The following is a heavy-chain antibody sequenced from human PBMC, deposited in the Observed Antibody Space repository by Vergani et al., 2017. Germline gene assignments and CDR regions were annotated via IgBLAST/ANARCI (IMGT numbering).Heavy chain of an antibody. CDR1: GGSISSGDYY. D-gene: IGHD2-8*02. V-gene: IGHV4-30-4*08. CDR3: ARGTVPTAGYYYGMDV. J-gene: IGHJ6*02. Sequence: QVQLQESGPGLVKPSQTLSLTCTVSGGSISSGDYYWSWIRQPPGKGLEWIGYIYYSGSTYYNPSLKSRVTISVDTSKNQFSLKLSSVTAADTAVYYCARGTVPTAGYYYGMDVWGQGTTVTVSS. CDR2: IYYSGST.